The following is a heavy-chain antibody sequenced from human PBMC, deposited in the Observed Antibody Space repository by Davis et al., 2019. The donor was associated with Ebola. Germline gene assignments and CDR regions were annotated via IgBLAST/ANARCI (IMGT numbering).Heavy chain of an antibody. CDR3: AREAQDDYGVTAFDY. D-gene: IGHD4-17*01. CDR2: INPNSGGT. Sequence: ASVKVSCKASGYTFTGYYMHWVRQAPGQGLEWMGWINPNSGGTNYAQKFQGWVTMTRDTSISTAYMELSRLRSDDTAVYYCAREAQDDYGVTAFDYWGQGTLVTVSS. V-gene: IGHV1-2*04. J-gene: IGHJ4*02. CDR1: GYTFTGYY.